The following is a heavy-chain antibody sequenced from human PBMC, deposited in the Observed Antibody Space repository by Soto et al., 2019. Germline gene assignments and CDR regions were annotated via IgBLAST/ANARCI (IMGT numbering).Heavy chain of an antibody. CDR3: ARDPGLSPIPYYDFWSGSDDAFDI. CDR1: GFTFSSYW. Sequence: GGSLRLSCAASGFTFSSYWMHWVRQAPGKGLVWVSRINSDGSSTSYADSVKGRFTISRDNAKNTLYLQMNSLRAEDTAVYCCARDPGLSPIPYYDFWSGSDDAFDIWGQGTMVTV. J-gene: IGHJ3*02. D-gene: IGHD3-3*01. V-gene: IGHV3-74*01. CDR2: INSDGSST.